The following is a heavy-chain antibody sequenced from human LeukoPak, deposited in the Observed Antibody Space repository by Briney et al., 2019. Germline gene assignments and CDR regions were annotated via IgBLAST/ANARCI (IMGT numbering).Heavy chain of an antibody. CDR1: GYTFTDYD. Sequence: GASVKVSCKTSGYTFTDYDITWVRRAPGQGLEWMGRVSPYNHNTYYAQTLQGRVTMTADTSTSTAYMELRSLRSDDTAVYYCAKNERVRRVVKGLFESWGQGTLVTVSS. J-gene: IGHJ4*02. CDR2: VSPYNHNT. D-gene: IGHD3-10*01. V-gene: IGHV1-18*01. CDR3: AKNERVRRVVKGLFES.